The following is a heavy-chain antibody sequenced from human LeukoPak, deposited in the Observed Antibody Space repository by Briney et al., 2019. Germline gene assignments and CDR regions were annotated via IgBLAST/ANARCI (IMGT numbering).Heavy chain of an antibody. J-gene: IGHJ5*02. D-gene: IGHD6-19*01. V-gene: IGHV1-2*02. CDR3: AREKQWPENWFDP. Sequence: GASVKVSCKASGYTFTGYYMHWVRQAPGQGLEWMGWINPNSGGTNYAQKFQGRVTITADESTSTAYMELSSLRSEDTAVYYCAREKQWPENWFDPWGQGTLVTVSS. CDR1: GYTFTGYY. CDR2: INPNSGGT.